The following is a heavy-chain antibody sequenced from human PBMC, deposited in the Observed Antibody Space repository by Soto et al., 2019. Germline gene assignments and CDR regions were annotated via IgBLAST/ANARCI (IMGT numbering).Heavy chain of an antibody. J-gene: IGHJ3*02. V-gene: IGHV3-23*01. CDR3: ANATATGGGAFDI. CDR1: GFTCRSYD. D-gene: IGHD2-8*02. Sequence: GGSLRLSCAASGFTCRSYDMRWVRQAPGKGLEWVSTILVGGSTHYPDSVKGRFTISRHNSKNTVFLQMNSLTAGDTAVDYCANATATGGGAFDICGQGTMVTVSS. CDR2: ILVGGST.